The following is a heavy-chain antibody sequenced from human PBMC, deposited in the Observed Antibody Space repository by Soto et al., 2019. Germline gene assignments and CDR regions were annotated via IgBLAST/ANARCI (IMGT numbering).Heavy chain of an antibody. CDR2: LKPDNGGT. CDR3: ARDLCPLGSGSPCPTYGMDL. D-gene: IGHD3-10*01. J-gene: IGHJ6*02. CDR1: GYSFTGHY. Sequence: QVQLVQSGAEVKPPGASVKVSCKASGYSFTGHYMHWVRQVSGKRLEFLGWLKPDNGGTYYAPKFQGRFTFTRDTSTTTAYMELSGLHSDDTAVYYCARDLCPLGSGSPCPTYGMDLWGQGTTVAVSS. V-gene: IGHV1-2*02.